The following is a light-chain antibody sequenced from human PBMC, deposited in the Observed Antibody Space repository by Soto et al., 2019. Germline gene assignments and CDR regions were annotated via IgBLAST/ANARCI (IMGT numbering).Light chain of an antibody. CDR2: GAS. V-gene: IGKV3-20*01. CDR3: QQYMSSVT. CDR1: QSVDTTF. J-gene: IGKJ1*01. Sequence: EIVLTQSPGSLSLSPGQRATLSCRASQSVDTTFFASYQKKPGQAPMLLIYGASKRATGIPDRFSGSGSGTDFTLIISRLEPEDLAVYYCQQYMSSVTFGQGTKVESK.